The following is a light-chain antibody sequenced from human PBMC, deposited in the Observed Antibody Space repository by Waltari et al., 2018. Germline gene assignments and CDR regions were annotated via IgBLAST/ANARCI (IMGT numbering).Light chain of an antibody. CDR3: SSYTSVNTR. V-gene: IGLV2-14*03. CDR2: DVA. J-gene: IGLJ2*01. Sequence: QSALTQPASMSGSPGQPITISCTGTSSDAEGFNLVSWYPQYPGKAPKLIIYDVANRPSGVSHRFSGSRSDNTASLTISGLQAEDEADYYCSSYTSVNTRFGGGTKLTVL. CDR1: SSDAEGFNL.